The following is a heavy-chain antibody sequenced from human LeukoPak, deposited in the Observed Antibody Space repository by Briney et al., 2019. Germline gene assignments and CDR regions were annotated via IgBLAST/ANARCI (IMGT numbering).Heavy chain of an antibody. CDR3: ARGGARGSSAFDV. V-gene: IGHV4-59*01. Sequence: SEXXSLTCTVSGGSFNDYYWNWIRQPPGKGLEWIGYIYYSGSTDYHPSLKSRVTMSIDTSKNQFSLKLNSVTAADTAVYYCARGGARGSSAFDVWGQGTMVIVSA. J-gene: IGHJ3*01. D-gene: IGHD3-10*01. CDR2: IYYSGST. CDR1: GGSFNDYY.